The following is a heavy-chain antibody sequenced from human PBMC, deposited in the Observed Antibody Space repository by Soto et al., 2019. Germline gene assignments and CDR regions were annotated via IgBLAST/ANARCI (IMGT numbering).Heavy chain of an antibody. V-gene: IGHV3-48*03. D-gene: IGHD3-10*01. CDR2: ISGSASSI. CDR3: TRGRPGGWYFDL. Sequence: EVQLVESGGGLVQPGGSLRLSCAASGFNIRSYEMNWVRQAPGKGLEWVSYISGSASSIYYADSVKGRFTISRDNAKNSLYLQMNSLRAEDTAVYYCTRGRPGGWYFDLWGRGTLFTVS. J-gene: IGHJ2*01. CDR1: GFNIRSYE.